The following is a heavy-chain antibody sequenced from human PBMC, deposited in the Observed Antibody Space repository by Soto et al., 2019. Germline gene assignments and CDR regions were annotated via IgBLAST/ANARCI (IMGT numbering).Heavy chain of an antibody. CDR1: GFTFDDYA. J-gene: IGHJ4*02. CDR3: ASADRYGDYQRHFDY. CDR2: ITWNGDST. V-gene: IGHV3-20*04. Sequence: EVHLVESGGSVVRPGGSLRLSCAASGFTFDDYALSWVRQGPGKGLEWVSHITWNGDSTTYAESVRGRFTISRDNAKNSLSLQMNSLRAEDTALYYCASADRYGDYQRHFDYWGQGTLVTVSS. D-gene: IGHD4-17*01.